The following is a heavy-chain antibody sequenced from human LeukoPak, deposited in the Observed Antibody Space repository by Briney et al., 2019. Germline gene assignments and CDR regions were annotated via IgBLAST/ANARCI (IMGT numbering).Heavy chain of an antibody. Sequence: GGSLRLSCAASGFTFSSYSMNWVRQAPGKGLEWVSYISSSSSTIYYADSVKGRFTISRDNAKNSLYLQMNSLGAEDTAVYYCARDVGTAFDIWGQGTMVTVSS. D-gene: IGHD1-26*01. CDR3: ARDVGTAFDI. CDR1: GFTFSSYS. V-gene: IGHV3-48*04. J-gene: IGHJ3*02. CDR2: ISSSSSTI.